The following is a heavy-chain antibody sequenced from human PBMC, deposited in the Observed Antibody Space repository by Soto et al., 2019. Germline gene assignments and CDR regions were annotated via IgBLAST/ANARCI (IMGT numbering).Heavy chain of an antibody. D-gene: IGHD3-10*01. CDR3: TRRVLLWFGDHTTYGMDV. CDR2: IRSKANSYAT. CDR1: GFTFSGSA. Sequence: PGGSLRLSCAASGFTFSGSAMHWVRQASGKGLEWVGRIRSKANSYATAYAASVKGRFTISRDDSKNTAYLQMNSLKTEDTAVYYCTRRVLLWFGDHTTYGMDVWGQGTTVTVSS. V-gene: IGHV3-73*01. J-gene: IGHJ6*02.